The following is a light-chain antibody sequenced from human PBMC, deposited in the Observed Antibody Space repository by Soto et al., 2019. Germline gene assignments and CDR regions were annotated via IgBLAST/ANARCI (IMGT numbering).Light chain of an antibody. V-gene: IGKV3-20*01. Sequence: EIVLTQSPGTLSLSPGERATLSCRASQCVSSSYLAWYQQKPGQAPRLLIYGSSSRATGIPDKFSGSGSGTDFTLTISRLEPEDFAVYYCQQYSSSPRTFGQGTKVDIK. CDR3: QQYSSSPRT. J-gene: IGKJ1*01. CDR2: GSS. CDR1: QCVSSSY.